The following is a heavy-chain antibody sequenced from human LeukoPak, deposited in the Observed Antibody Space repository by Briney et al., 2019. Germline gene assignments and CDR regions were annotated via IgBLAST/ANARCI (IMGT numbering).Heavy chain of an antibody. CDR3: ARAMIVVATYYFDY. D-gene: IGHD3-22*01. CDR1: GFTFSSYW. Sequence: PGGSLRLSCAASGFTFSSYWMSWVRQAPGKGLEWVANIKEDGSETHYVDSVRGRFTISRDNAKNSLYLQMNSLRAEDTAVYYCARAMIVVATYYFDYWGQGTLVTVSS. J-gene: IGHJ4*02. CDR2: IKEDGSET. V-gene: IGHV3-7*01.